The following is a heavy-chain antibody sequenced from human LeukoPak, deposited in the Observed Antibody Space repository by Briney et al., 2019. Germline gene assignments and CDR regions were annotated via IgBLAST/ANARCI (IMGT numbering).Heavy chain of an antibody. CDR1: GFTLSIYS. J-gene: IGHJ4*02. Sequence: GGSLRLSCAASGFTLSIYSINWVRQAPGKGLEWVSSISSSSSYIYYADSVKGRFTISRDNAKNSLYLQMNSLRAEDTAVYYCARDFDSSTPFDYWGQGTLVTVSS. CDR3: ARDFDSSTPFDY. V-gene: IGHV3-21*01. CDR2: ISSSSSYI. D-gene: IGHD6-13*01.